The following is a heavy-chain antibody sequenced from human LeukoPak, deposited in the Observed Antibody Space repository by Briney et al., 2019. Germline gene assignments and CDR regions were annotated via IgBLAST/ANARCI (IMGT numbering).Heavy chain of an antibody. CDR2: INHSGST. V-gene: IGHV4-34*01. CDR3: ARVIAATTEADY. Sequence: PSETLSLTCAVYGGSFSGYYWSWIRQPPGKGLEWIGEINHSGSTNYNPSLKSRVTISVDTSKNQFSLKLSSVTAADTAVYYCARVIAATTEADYWVQGTLVTVSS. J-gene: IGHJ4*02. D-gene: IGHD6-13*01. CDR1: GGSFSGYY.